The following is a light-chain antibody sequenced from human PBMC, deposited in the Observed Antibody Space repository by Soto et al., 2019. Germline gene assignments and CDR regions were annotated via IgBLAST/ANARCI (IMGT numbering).Light chain of an antibody. V-gene: IGLV2-14*03. CDR3: SSYTGTSTPVV. CDR2: DVT. CDR1: SSDVGGYKY. Sequence: QSALTQPASVSGSPGQSITISCTGTSSDVGGYKYVSWYQQHPGKAPKLMIHDVTNRPSGVSNRFSGSKSGNTASLTISGLQAEDEAEYYCSSYTGTSTPVVFGGGTKVTVL. J-gene: IGLJ2*01.